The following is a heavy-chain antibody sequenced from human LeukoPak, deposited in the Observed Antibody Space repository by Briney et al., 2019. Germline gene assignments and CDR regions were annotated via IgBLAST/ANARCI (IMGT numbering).Heavy chain of an antibody. CDR3: ARDRLGSGWYGVSLSGYFDY. Sequence: SQTLSLTCAISGDSVSSNSAAWNWIRQSPSRGLEWLGRTYYRSKWYNDYAVSVKSRITINPDTSKNQFSLQLNSVTPEDTAVYYCARDRLGSGWYGVSLSGYFDYWGQGTLVTVSS. CDR1: GDSVSSNSAA. CDR2: TYYRSKWYN. D-gene: IGHD6-19*01. J-gene: IGHJ4*02. V-gene: IGHV6-1*01.